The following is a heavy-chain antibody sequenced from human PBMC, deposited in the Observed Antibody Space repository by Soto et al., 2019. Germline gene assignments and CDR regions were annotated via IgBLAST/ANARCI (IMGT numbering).Heavy chain of an antibody. D-gene: IGHD2-2*01. CDR3: ARGPCVGGSSTSCYRGDFDY. CDR1: GGSFSGYY. Sequence: SETLSLTCAVYGGSFSGYYWSWIRQPPGKGLEWIGEINHSGSTNYNPSLKSRVTISVDTSKNQFSLKLSSVTAADTAVYYCARGPCVGGSSTSCYRGDFDYWGQGTLVTVSS. J-gene: IGHJ4*02. V-gene: IGHV4-34*01. CDR2: INHSGST.